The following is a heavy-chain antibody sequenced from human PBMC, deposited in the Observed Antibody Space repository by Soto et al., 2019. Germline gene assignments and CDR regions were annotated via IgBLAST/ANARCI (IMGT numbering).Heavy chain of an antibody. CDR2: ISSSSSYI. CDR3: ARDPPPSIAARTANFDY. CDR1: GFTFSSYS. V-gene: IGHV3-21*01. J-gene: IGHJ4*02. D-gene: IGHD6-6*01. Sequence: SGGSLRLSCAASGFTFSSYSMNWVRQAPGKGLEWVSSISSSSSYIYYADSVKGRFTISRDNAKNSLYLQMNSLRAEDTAVYYCARDPPPSIAARTANFDYWGQGTLVTVSS.